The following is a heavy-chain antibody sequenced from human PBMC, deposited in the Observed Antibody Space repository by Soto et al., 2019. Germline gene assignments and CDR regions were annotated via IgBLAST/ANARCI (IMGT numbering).Heavy chain of an antibody. CDR3: AISVGGYYYGAFDY. CDR2: ISGSGGST. CDR1: GFTFSSYA. V-gene: IGHV3-23*01. D-gene: IGHD3-10*01. Sequence: GGSLRLSCAASGFTFSSYAMSWVRQAPGKGLEWVSAISGSGGSTYYADSVKGRFTISRDNSKNTLYLQMNSLRAEDTAVCYCAISVGGYYYGAFDYWGQGTLVTVSS. J-gene: IGHJ4*02.